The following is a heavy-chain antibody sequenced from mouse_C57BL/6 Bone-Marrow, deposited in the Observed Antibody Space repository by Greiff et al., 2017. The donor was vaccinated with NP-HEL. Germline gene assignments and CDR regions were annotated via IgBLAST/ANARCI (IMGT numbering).Heavy chain of an antibody. CDR3: ARERWFGGDY. CDR1: GYAFSSYW. Sequence: QVQLKESGAELVKPGASVKISCKASGYAFSSYWMNWVKQRPGKGLEWIGQIYPGDGDTNYNGKFKGKATLTADKSSSTAYMQLSSLTSEDSAVYFCARERWFGGDYWGQGTTLTVSS. V-gene: IGHV1-80*01. D-gene: IGHD2-3*01. CDR2: IYPGDGDT. J-gene: IGHJ2*01.